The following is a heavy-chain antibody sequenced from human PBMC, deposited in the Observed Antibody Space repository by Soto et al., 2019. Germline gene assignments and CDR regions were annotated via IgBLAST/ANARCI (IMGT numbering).Heavy chain of an antibody. V-gene: IGHV1-18*01. CDR3: ARPSLPYYGDYVLDY. CDR2: ISAYNGNT. J-gene: IGHJ4*02. CDR1: GYTFTSYG. D-gene: IGHD4-17*01. Sequence: QVQLVQSGAEVKKPGASVKVSCKASGYTFTSYGISWVRQAPGQGLEWMGWISAYNGNTNYAQKLQGRVTMTTDTSTSTAYRELRSLRSDDTAVYYCARPSLPYYGDYVLDYWGQGTLVTVSS.